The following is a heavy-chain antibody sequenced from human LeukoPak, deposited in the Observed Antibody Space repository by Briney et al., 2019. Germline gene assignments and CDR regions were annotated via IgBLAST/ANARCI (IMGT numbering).Heavy chain of an antibody. D-gene: IGHD2-2*01. CDR1: GGSISSSSYY. V-gene: IGHV4-39*07. Sequence: SETLSLTCTVSGGSISSSSYYWGWIRQPPGKGLEWIGSIYYSGSTYYNPSLKSRVTISVDTSKNQFSLKLSSVTAADTAVYYCASVVVVPAAMFDYWGQGTLVTVSS. CDR2: IYYSGST. CDR3: ASVVVVPAAMFDY. J-gene: IGHJ4*02.